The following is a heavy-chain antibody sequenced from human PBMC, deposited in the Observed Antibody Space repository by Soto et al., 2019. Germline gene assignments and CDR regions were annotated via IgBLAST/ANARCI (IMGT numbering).Heavy chain of an antibody. CDR2: ISPYDGSK. CDR1: GFTFTNYF. CDR3: ARGDGRGSTGFYYYYGMDV. D-gene: IGHD1-26*01. J-gene: IGHJ6*02. V-gene: IGHV1-46*01. Sequence: QVQLVQSGAEVKKPGASVKVSCKASGFTFTNYFFHWVRQAPRQGLEWMGIISPYDGSKNYQQSLQGRVTMTSDTSTSIVYMELRSLRSEDTAVYFCARGDGRGSTGFYYYYGMDVWGHGTMITVSS.